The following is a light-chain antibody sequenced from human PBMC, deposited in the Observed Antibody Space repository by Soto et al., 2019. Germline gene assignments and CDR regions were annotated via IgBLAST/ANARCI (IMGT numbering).Light chain of an antibody. CDR1: QTIRKS. CDR3: QQYETFSGT. Sequence: DLQMTQSPSYLSASVGDTLSITCRSFQTIRKSLNWYQQKPGEAPKLLIYDASALPRGVPSRFSGSGSGTKFTLTIASLQPDDFATYYCQQYETFSGTFGPGTKVDIK. J-gene: IGKJ1*01. V-gene: IGKV1-5*01. CDR2: DAS.